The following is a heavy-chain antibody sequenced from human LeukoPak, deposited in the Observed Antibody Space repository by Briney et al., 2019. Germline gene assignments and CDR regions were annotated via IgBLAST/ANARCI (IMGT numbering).Heavy chain of an antibody. J-gene: IGHJ3*02. D-gene: IGHD3-10*01. Sequence: PGGSLRLSCAASGFTFSSYAMHWVRQAPGKGLEYVSAISSNGGSTYYANSVKGRFTISRDNSKNTLYLQMGSLRAEDMAVYYCARDLVPRRVIRGAFDIWGQGTMVTVSS. CDR2: ISSNGGST. CDR3: ARDLVPRRVIRGAFDI. CDR1: GFTFSSYA. V-gene: IGHV3-64*01.